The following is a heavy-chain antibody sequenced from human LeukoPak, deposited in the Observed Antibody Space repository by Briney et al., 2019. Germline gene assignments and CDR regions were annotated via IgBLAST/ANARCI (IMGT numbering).Heavy chain of an antibody. D-gene: IGHD1-7*01. CDR3: ARDYWWNYDY. CDR2: MSHDGRNI. J-gene: IGHJ4*02. V-gene: IGHV3-30*04. CDR1: GFTFNNYA. Sequence: GGSLRLSCAASGFTFNNYAMHWVRQAPGKGLDWVAVMSHDGRNIYYADSVKGRFTISRDTSKNTIYLQMDSLRAEDTAIYYCARDYWWNYDYWGQGTLVTVSS.